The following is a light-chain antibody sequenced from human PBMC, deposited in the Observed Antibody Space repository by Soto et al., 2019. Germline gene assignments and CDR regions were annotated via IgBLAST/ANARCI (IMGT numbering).Light chain of an antibody. CDR2: TSS. CDR1: QSISTS. J-gene: IGKJ1*01. V-gene: IGKV1-39*01. CDR3: QQGYSRPRT. Sequence: DIQLTQSPSSLSASVGDRVTITCRASQSISTSLNWYQQKPGKAPNLLIFTSSNLESGVTSRFSGSGSGTDFTLTISSLQPEDFATYFCQQGYSRPRTVGQVTQVEIK.